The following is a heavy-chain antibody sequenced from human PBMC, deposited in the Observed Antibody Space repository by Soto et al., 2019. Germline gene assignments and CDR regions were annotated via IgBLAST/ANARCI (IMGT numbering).Heavy chain of an antibody. V-gene: IGHV1-58*01. Sequence: SVKVSCKASGFTFTSSAVQWVRQARGQRLEWIGWIVVGSGNTNYAQKFQERVTITRDMSTSTAYMELSSLRSEDTAVYYCAADFWGGYWDYYYGMDVWGQGTTVTVSS. CDR1: GFTFTSSA. CDR3: AADFWGGYWDYYYGMDV. J-gene: IGHJ6*02. CDR2: IVVGSGNT. D-gene: IGHD3-3*01.